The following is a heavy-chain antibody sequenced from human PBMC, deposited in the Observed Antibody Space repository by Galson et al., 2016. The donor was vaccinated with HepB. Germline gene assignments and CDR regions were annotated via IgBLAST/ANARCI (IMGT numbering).Heavy chain of an antibody. J-gene: IGHJ4*02. V-gene: IGHV3-15*01. Sequence: SLRLSCAASGFTFNNAWMNWVRQAPGKGLEWVGRIKSTDAGGTTDYAAPVKGRFSVSRDDSENTLYLQMNRLKTEDTAVYYCTTEGWSDAQFFDYWGQGTLVTVSS. D-gene: IGHD1-1*01. CDR1: GFTFNNAW. CDR3: TTEGWSDAQFFDY. CDR2: IKSTDAGGTT.